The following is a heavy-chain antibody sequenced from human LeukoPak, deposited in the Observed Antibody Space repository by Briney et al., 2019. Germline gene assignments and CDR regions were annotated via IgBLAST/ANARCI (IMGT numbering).Heavy chain of an antibody. Sequence: GGSLRLSRAASGFTFGAYCMHWVRQPPGKGLEWVSAINWNSDTIHYADSVRGRFTISRDNAKNTLYLQMNSLRVEDTAFYFCTKDISSGRPAPYGMDVWGHGTTVTVSS. V-gene: IGHV3-9*01. D-gene: IGHD3-10*01. CDR2: INWNSDTI. CDR1: GFTFGAYC. J-gene: IGHJ6*02. CDR3: TKDISSGRPAPYGMDV.